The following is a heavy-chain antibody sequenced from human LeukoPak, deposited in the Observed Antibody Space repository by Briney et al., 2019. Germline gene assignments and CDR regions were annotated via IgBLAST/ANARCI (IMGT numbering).Heavy chain of an antibody. CDR2: TYYRSKWYN. Sequence: SQTLSLTCAISGDSLSSNSAAWNWIRQSPSRGLEWLGRTYYRSKWYNDYAVSVKSRITINPDTSKNQFSLQLNSLTPEYTAVYYCERDPYYDFWSGYPSPAYYFDYWGQGTLVTVSS. CDR1: GDSLSSNSAA. V-gene: IGHV6-1*01. D-gene: IGHD3-3*01. CDR3: ERDPYYDFWSGYPSPAYYFDY. J-gene: IGHJ4*02.